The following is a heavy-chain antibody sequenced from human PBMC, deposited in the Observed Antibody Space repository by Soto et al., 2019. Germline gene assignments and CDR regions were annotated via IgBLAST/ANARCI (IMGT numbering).Heavy chain of an antibody. Sequence: SETLSLTCTVSAGSIINSSYFWGWIRQPPGKGLEWIGTIYYTGSTSYNPSLKSRVTISLDTSKNQFSLKLTSVTAADTAVYHCARHRGSYGGEYYFDYWGQGTLVTVSS. J-gene: IGHJ4*02. CDR1: AGSIINSSYF. CDR2: IYYTGST. CDR3: ARHRGSYGGEYYFDY. V-gene: IGHV4-39*01. D-gene: IGHD5-18*01.